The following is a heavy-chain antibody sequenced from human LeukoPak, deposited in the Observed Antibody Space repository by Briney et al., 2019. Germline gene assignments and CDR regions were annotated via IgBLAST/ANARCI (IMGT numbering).Heavy chain of an antibody. CDR2: ISSSSSYI. CDR1: GLTFSSYS. CDR3: ARDGDDILTGYPTGMDV. V-gene: IGHV3-21*01. Sequence: GGSLRLSCAASGLTFSSYSMNWVRQAPGKGLEWVSSISSSSSYIYYADSVKGRFTISRDNAKDSLYLQMNSLRAEDTAVYYCARDGDDILTGYPTGMDVWGQGTTVTVSS. D-gene: IGHD3-9*01. J-gene: IGHJ6*02.